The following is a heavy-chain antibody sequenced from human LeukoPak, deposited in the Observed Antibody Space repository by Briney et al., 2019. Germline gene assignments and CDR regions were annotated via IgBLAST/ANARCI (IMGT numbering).Heavy chain of an antibody. J-gene: IGHJ4*02. Sequence: SETLSLTCAVYGGSFSGYYWSWIRQPPGKGLEWIGEINHSGSTNYNPSLKSRVTISVDTSKNQFSLKLSSVTAADTAVYYCARAIAAAGTNFDYWGQGTLVTVSS. V-gene: IGHV4-34*01. CDR3: ARAIAAAGTNFDY. CDR2: INHSGST. CDR1: GGSFSGYY. D-gene: IGHD6-13*01.